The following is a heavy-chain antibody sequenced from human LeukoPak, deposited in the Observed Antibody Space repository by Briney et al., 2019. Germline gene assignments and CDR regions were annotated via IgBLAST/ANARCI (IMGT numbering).Heavy chain of an antibody. CDR3: ASRPRDAAALDY. J-gene: IGHJ4*02. D-gene: IGHD6-13*01. Sequence: PGGSLRLSCVASGFTVSGVYMSWVRQAPGKRLEWVSVIYSDDSTYYADSVKGRFTISRDYSKNTLNLQMNSLRAEDTAVYYCASRPRDAAALDYWGQGTLVTVSS. CDR1: GFTVSGVY. V-gene: IGHV3-53*01. CDR2: IYSDDST.